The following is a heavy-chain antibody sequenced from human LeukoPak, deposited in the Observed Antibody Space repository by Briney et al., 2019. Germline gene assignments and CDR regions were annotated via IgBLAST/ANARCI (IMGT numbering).Heavy chain of an antibody. D-gene: IGHD3-22*01. CDR2: IYYSGST. CDR3: ARQVYYYDSSGYQAIKGFDY. V-gene: IGHV4-59*08. CDR1: GGSINNYY. J-gene: IGHJ4*02. Sequence: SETLSLTCTVSGGSINNYYWSWIRQPPGKGLEWIGYIYYSGSTNYNPSLKSRVTISVDTSKNQFSLKLSSVTAADTAVYYCARQVYYYDSSGYQAIKGFDYWGQGTLVTVSS.